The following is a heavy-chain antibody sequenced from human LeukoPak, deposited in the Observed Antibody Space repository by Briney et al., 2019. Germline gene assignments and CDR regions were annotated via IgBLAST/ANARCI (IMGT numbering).Heavy chain of an antibody. V-gene: IGHV4-59*01. D-gene: IGHD2-15*01. CDR1: GGSISSYY. Sequence: SETLSLTCTVSGGSISSYYWSWIRQPPGKGLEWIGYIYYSGSTNYNPSLKSRVTISVDTSKNQFSLKLSSVTAADTAVYYCARELGSHWFDPWRQGTLVTVSS. CDR3: ARELGSHWFDP. J-gene: IGHJ5*02. CDR2: IYYSGST.